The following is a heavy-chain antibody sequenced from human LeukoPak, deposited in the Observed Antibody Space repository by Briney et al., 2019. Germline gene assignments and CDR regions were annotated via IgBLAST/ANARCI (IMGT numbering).Heavy chain of an antibody. Sequence: GEPLKISCKGSGYSFTSYWIGWVRQMPGKGLEWMGIIYPGDSDTRYSPSFQGQVTISADKSISTAYLQWSSLKASDTAMYYCARQKAVAGIYFDYWGQGTLVTVSS. D-gene: IGHD6-19*01. CDR2: IYPGDSDT. CDR3: ARQKAVAGIYFDY. V-gene: IGHV5-51*01. CDR1: GYSFTSYW. J-gene: IGHJ4*02.